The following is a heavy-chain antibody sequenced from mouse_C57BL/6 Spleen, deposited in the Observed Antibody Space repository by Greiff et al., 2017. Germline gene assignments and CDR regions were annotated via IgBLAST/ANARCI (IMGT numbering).Heavy chain of an antibody. J-gene: IGHJ4*01. CDR3: AIEGDGYYVDYAMDY. Sequence: QVQLKQSGAELARHGASVKLSCKDSGYTFTSYGISWVKQRTGQGLEWIGEIYPRSGNTYYNEKFKGKATLTADKSSSTAYMELRSLTSEDSAVYFCAIEGDGYYVDYAMDYWGQGTSVTVSS. V-gene: IGHV1-81*01. CDR2: IYPRSGNT. CDR1: GYTFTSYG. D-gene: IGHD2-3*01.